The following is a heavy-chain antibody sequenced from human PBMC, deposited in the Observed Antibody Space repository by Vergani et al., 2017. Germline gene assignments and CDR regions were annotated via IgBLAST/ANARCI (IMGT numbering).Heavy chain of an antibody. J-gene: IGHJ3*02. CDR2: ISAYNGNT. Sequence: QVQLVQSGAEVKKPGASVKVSCQASGYTFTSYGISWVRQAPGQGLEWMGWISAYNGNTNYAQKLQGRVTMTTDTSTSTAYMELRSLRSDDTAVYYCAREMGAGYSSGWYFVSADAFDIWGQGTMVTVSS. CDR3: AREMGAGYSSGWYFVSADAFDI. V-gene: IGHV1-18*01. CDR1: GYTFTSYG. D-gene: IGHD6-19*01.